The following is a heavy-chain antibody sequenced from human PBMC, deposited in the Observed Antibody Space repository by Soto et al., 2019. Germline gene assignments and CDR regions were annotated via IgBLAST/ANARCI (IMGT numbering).Heavy chain of an antibody. CDR1: GASITNYF. D-gene: IGHD3-16*01. Sequence: QVQLQESGPGLVKPSETLSLTCTVSGASITNYFGSWIRQPPGKGLEYIGYIYYSGSANYTPSLQSRVTMSVDASNNQFSLSLSSVTAADTTVYYCARSGRTFGGVIWGQGILVTVSS. CDR2: IYYSGSA. CDR3: ARSGRTFGGVI. J-gene: IGHJ4*02. V-gene: IGHV4-59*01.